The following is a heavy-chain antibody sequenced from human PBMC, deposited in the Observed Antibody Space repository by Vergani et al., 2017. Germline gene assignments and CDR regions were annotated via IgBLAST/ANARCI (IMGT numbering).Heavy chain of an antibody. V-gene: IGHV3-30-3*01. CDR2: ISYDGSNK. CDR3: AKDVGYGLDV. Sequence: VQLVESGGGLVQPGGSLRLSCAASGFTFSSYAMHWVRQAPGKGLEWVAVISYDGSNKYYADSVKGRFSISRDNSRNTLYLQMNSLRPEDTAVYYCAKDVGYGLDVWGQGTTVTVSS. CDR1: GFTFSSYA. J-gene: IGHJ6*02.